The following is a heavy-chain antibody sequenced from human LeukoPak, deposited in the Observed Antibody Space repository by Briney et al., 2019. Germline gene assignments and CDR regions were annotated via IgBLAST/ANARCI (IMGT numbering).Heavy chain of an antibody. CDR1: GFTFSSYG. V-gene: IGHV3-23*01. Sequence: GGSLRLSCAASGFTFSSYGMHWVRQAPGKWLEWVSSINSYGAYTFYADSVRGRFTISRDNSKNTLYLQMNSRRAEDTAVFYCAKRDSSGSYFFDYWGQGTLVTVSS. D-gene: IGHD3-22*01. J-gene: IGHJ4*02. CDR2: INSYGAYT. CDR3: AKRDSSGSYFFDY.